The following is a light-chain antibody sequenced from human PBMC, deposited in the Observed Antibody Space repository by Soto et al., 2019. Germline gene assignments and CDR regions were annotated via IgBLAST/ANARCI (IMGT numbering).Light chain of an antibody. J-gene: IGKJ2*01. Sequence: EIVLTQSPGTLSLSPGERATLSCRASQSVDSHYLAWYHQRPGQAPRLLISAASRRASGIPDRFSGSGSGTDITLSSSRLEPEDFGMYYCQQHVKSHRTFVQGTKLEI. CDR2: AAS. CDR1: QSVDSHY. V-gene: IGKV3-20*01. CDR3: QQHVKSHRT.